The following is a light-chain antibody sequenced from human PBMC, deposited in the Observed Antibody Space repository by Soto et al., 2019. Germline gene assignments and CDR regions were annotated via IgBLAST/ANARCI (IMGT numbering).Light chain of an antibody. V-gene: IGKV1-5*01. J-gene: IGKJ3*01. Sequence: DIQMTQSPSTVSASVGDRVTITCRASQSISRSLAWYQQKPGKAPNLLIYDASSLEVGVPSRFSGSGFGTEFALTITNLQPADFATYYCQQYSDFLISFGPGTTVDFK. CDR3: QQYSDFLIS. CDR2: DAS. CDR1: QSISRS.